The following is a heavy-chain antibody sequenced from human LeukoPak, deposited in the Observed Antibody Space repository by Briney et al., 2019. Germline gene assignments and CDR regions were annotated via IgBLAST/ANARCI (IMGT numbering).Heavy chain of an antibody. D-gene: IGHD3-22*01. CDR2: ISSRDDKT. CDR1: GFTFSSYA. CDR3: AKVAYDSYGHYYHDYFDH. V-gene: IGHV3-23*01. Sequence: PGGSLRLSCAASGFTFSSYAMSWVRQAPGKGLEWVSSISSRDDKTYYADSAKGRFTISRDNSKQMNSLRVEDTALYYCAKVAYDSYGHYYHDYFDHWGHGTLVTVSS. J-gene: IGHJ4*01.